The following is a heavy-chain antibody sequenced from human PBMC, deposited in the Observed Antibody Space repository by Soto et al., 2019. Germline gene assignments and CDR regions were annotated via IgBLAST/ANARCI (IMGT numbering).Heavy chain of an antibody. CDR1: GYSFTTYY. V-gene: IGHV1-46*04. J-gene: IGHJ3*01. Sequence: QVVQSGAEVRKPGASVKVSCKASGYSFTTYYIHWFRQAPGQGLEWMAIINPNGGSTNYAQKLQGRVTVTRDMSASTVYMELSSLRSDDTAVYYCAVFCSSGGCPPGPWNWGRGTMVTVSS. CDR2: INPNGGST. CDR3: AVFCSSGGCPPGPWN. D-gene: IGHD2-15*01.